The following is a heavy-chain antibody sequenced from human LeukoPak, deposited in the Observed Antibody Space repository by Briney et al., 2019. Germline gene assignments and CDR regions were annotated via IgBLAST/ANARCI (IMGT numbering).Heavy chain of an antibody. D-gene: IGHD2-2*01. CDR2: IKSKTDGGTT. J-gene: IGHJ4*02. CDR1: GFTFNDAW. CDR3: TTDAGYSSKWYNY. V-gene: IGHV3-15*01. Sequence: GGSLRLSCAASGFTFNDAWMSWVRQAPGKGLEWVVRIKSKTDGGTTDYAAPVKGRFTISRDDSKNTLYLQMNSLRIEDTGVYYCTTDAGYSSKWYNYWGQGTLVTVSS.